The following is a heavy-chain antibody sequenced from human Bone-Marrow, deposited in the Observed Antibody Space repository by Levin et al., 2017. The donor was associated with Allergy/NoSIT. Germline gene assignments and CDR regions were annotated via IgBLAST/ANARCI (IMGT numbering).Heavy chain of an antibody. Sequence: GGSLRLSCAASGFTFSPYYMHWVRQAPGKGLAWVSHIHSDTSITNYADSVKGRFTISRDNAKNTLYLQMNSLRAEDTAVYYCARGGCSATGCLDYWGQGTLVTVSS. J-gene: IGHJ4*02. CDR1: GFTFSPYY. D-gene: IGHD2-15*01. CDR3: ARGGCSATGCLDY. V-gene: IGHV3-74*01. CDR2: IHSDTSIT.